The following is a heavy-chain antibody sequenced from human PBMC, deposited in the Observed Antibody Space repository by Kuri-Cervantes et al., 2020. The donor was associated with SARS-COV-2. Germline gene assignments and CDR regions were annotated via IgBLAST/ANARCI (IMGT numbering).Heavy chain of an antibody. Sequence: GSLRLSCTVSGDSLNSYYWSWIRQPPGKGLEWIGYIYYSGTTNYNPSLKSRVTISLDTSKKQFSQTLISVTAADTAVYFCARGIVPAFVCFDYWGQGTLVTVSS. CDR2: IYYSGTT. CDR1: GDSLNSYY. CDR3: ARGIVPAFVCFDY. V-gene: IGHV4-59*01. J-gene: IGHJ4*02. D-gene: IGHD3-3*02.